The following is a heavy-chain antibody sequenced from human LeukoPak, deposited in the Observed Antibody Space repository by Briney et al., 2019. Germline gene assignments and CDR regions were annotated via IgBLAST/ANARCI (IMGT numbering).Heavy chain of an antibody. CDR3: ARGGEGYYDSSGYEYFQH. D-gene: IGHD3-22*01. J-gene: IGHJ1*01. CDR1: GYTFTSYG. V-gene: IGHV1-18*01. CDR2: ISAYNGNT. Sequence: ASVKVSCKASGYTFTSYGISWVRQAPGQGLEWMGWISAYNGNTNYAQKLQGRVTMTTDTSTSTAYMELRSLRSDDTAVYYCARGGEGYYDSSGYEYFQHWGQGTLVTVSS.